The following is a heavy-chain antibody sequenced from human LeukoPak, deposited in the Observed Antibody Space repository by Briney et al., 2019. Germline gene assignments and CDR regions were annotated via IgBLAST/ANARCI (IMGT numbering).Heavy chain of an antibody. D-gene: IGHD3-22*01. CDR1: GFTVSGNY. Sequence: QPGGSLRLSCAASGFTVSGNYMSWVRQAPGKGLEWVSIISGNGGNSYYGDSVKGRFIISRDNSKNTLYLQMNSLRVEDTAVYYCAKWVERDSSGVLYYFDYWGQGTLVTVSS. CDR2: ISGNGGNS. V-gene: IGHV3-23*01. J-gene: IGHJ4*02. CDR3: AKWVERDSSGVLYYFDY.